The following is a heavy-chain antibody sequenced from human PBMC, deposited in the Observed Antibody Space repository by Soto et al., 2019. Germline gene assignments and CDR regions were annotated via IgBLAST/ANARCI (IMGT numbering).Heavy chain of an antibody. Sequence: LKISCKVSGYRFTSQWIGWVRQRPGKGLEWMGIIYPSDSDTRYSPSFQGQVTISADKSISTAYLQWSSLRASDTAMYYCAVELSTAFDVWGQGTLVTVSS. J-gene: IGHJ3*01. V-gene: IGHV5-51*01. CDR3: AVELSTAFDV. D-gene: IGHD3-16*02. CDR1: GYRFTSQW. CDR2: IYPSDSDT.